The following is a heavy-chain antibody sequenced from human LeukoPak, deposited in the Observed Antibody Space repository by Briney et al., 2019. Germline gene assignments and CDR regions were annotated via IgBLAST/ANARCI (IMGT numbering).Heavy chain of an antibody. D-gene: IGHD6-19*01. CDR3: ASGSGRPFDI. V-gene: IGHV4-31*03. Sequence: SQTLSLTCTVSGGSISNGGYYWSWIRQHPGKGLEWIGYIYYSGSTYYNPSLKSRVTISVDTSKNQFSLKLSSVTAADTAVYYCASGSGRPFDIWGQGTMVTVSS. CDR2: IYYSGST. CDR1: GGSISNGGYY. J-gene: IGHJ3*02.